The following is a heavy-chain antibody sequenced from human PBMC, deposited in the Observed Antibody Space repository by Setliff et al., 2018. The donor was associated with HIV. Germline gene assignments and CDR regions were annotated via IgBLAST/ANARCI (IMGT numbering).Heavy chain of an antibody. V-gene: IGHV3-23*01. CDR2: ISGSGGST. Sequence: GSLRLSCAASGFTFSSYAMSWVRQAPGKGLEWVSAISGSGGSTYYADSVKGRFTVSRDDSSDTAYLHMSNLKSEDTAVYYCVAATTEGFDPWGQGTLVTVSS. CDR1: GFTFSSYA. J-gene: IGHJ5*02. CDR3: VAATTEGFDP. D-gene: IGHD6-13*01.